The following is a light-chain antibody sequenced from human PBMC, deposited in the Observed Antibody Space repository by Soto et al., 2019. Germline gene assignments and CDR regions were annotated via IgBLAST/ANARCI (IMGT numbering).Light chain of an antibody. Sequence: DVQMTQSPSTLSASVGDRVTITCRASQSINNLLAWYQQKPGKAPKFLIYDVSTLESGVPSRFSGSGSGTEFTLTISSLQPEDFATYYCQQYDNLPPYTFGQGTKLEIK. J-gene: IGKJ2*01. V-gene: IGKV1-5*01. CDR3: QQYDNLPPYT. CDR1: QSINNL. CDR2: DVS.